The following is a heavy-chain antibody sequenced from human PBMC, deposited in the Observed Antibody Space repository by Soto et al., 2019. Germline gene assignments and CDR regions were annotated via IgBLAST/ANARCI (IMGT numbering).Heavy chain of an antibody. CDR3: ARRPGYGNAFDI. D-gene: IGHD5-18*01. Sequence: SETLSLTCTVSGGSISSYYWSWIRQPPGKEPEWIGDIYYSGSTNYNPSINSRVNKSVDTSKNQFSLKLSSVSASVRAVFYCARRPGYGNAFDIWRQGTMVTVTS. V-gene: IGHV4-59*08. CDR1: GGSISSYY. CDR2: IYYSGST. J-gene: IGHJ3*02.